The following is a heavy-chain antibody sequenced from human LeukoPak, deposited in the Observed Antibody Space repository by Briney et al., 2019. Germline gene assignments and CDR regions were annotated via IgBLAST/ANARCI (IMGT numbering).Heavy chain of an antibody. CDR2: INHSGGA. CDR3: ARVTFRFLVPFDY. D-gene: IGHD3-3*01. J-gene: IGHJ4*02. V-gene: IGHV4-34*01. Sequence: SETLSLTCAVYGGSFLCYYWSWIRQPPGKGLEWIGEINHSGGANYNPSLKSRVTISADTSKSQFSLKLGSVTAADTSVYYCARVTFRFLVPFDYWGQGTLVTVSS. CDR1: GGSFLCYY.